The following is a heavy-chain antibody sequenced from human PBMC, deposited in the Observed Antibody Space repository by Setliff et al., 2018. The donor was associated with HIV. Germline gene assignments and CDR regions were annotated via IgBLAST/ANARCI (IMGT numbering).Heavy chain of an antibody. J-gene: IGHJ6*02. V-gene: IGHV1-69*05. CDR2: IIPIFGTA. Sequence: ASVKVSCKASGGTFSSYAISWVRQAPGQGLEWMGGIIPIFGTANYAQKLQGRVTITTDESTSTAYMELSSLRSEDTAVYYCAREGDCSGGSCYYYYGMDVWGQGTTVTVSS. CDR1: GGTFSSYA. CDR3: AREGDCSGGSCYYYYGMDV. D-gene: IGHD2-15*01.